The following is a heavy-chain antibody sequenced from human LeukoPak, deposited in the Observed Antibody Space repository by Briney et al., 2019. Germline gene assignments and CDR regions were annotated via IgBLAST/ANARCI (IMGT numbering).Heavy chain of an antibody. CDR1: GYTFTSYD. V-gene: IGHV1-8*01. CDR3: ARGPGVVTAMDY. J-gene: IGHJ4*02. D-gene: IGHD2-21*02. Sequence: ASVKVSRKASGYTFTSYDINWVRQATGQGLEWMGWMNPNSGNTGYAQKFQGRVTMTRNTSISTAYMELSSLRSEDTAVYYCARGPGVVTAMDYWGQGTLVTVSS. CDR2: MNPNSGNT.